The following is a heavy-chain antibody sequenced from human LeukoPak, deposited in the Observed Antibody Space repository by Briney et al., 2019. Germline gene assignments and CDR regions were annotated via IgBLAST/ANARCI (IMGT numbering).Heavy chain of an antibody. J-gene: IGHJ5*02. CDR2: FDPEDGET. Sequence: ASVKVSCKVSGYTLTELSMHWVRQAPGKGLEWMGGFDPEDGETIYAQKFQGRVTMTEDTSTSTAYMELRSLRSDDTALYYCARDLTDNYCSSTSCKWGSNWFDPWGQGTLVTVSS. V-gene: IGHV1-24*01. CDR1: GYTLTELS. CDR3: ARDLTDNYCSSTSCKWGSNWFDP. D-gene: IGHD2-2*01.